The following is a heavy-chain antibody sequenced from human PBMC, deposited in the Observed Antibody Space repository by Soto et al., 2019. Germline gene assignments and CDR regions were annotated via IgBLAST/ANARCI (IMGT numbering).Heavy chain of an antibody. CDR2: INQSGST. D-gene: IGHD2-8*02. CDR3: ARDKITGLFDY. Sequence: QVQLQQWGAGLLKPSETLSLTCAVYGGSFSGYYWTWIRQPPGTGLEWIGEINQSGSTNYNPSLKSRVTISVDTSKNQFSLTLTSVTAADTAVYYCARDKITGLFDYWGQGTLVTVSS. V-gene: IGHV4-34*01. J-gene: IGHJ4*02. CDR1: GGSFSGYY.